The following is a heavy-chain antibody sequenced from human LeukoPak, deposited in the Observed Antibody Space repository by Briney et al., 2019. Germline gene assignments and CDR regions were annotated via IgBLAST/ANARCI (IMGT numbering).Heavy chain of an antibody. D-gene: IGHD2-15*01. CDR1: GGSISSASYY. J-gene: IGHJ5*02. CDR3: YRQPARSYCSGGTCWFDP. V-gene: IGHV4-39*01. CDR2: SYYTGTT. Sequence: TSETLSLTCTVSGGSISSASYYWGWIRQPPGKGLEWIGSSYYTGTTYYNPSLKSRVTIALDTSKDHFSLKLTSVTAADAAVYCCYRQPARSYCSGGTCWFDPWGQGTLVTVSS.